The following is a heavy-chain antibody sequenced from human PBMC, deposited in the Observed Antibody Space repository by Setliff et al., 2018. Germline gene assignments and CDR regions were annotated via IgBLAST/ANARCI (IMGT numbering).Heavy chain of an antibody. Sequence: PGGSLRLSCAASGFTFSDYYMDWVRLAPGKGLEWVAYIRHDGSNENYADSVKGRFTVSRDNSRNTLFLQMNSLRAEDTAVYYCAKDTHYYSSSGYYCFDYWGQGTLVTVYS. J-gene: IGHJ4*02. D-gene: IGHD3-22*01. V-gene: IGHV3-30*02. CDR1: GFTFSDYY. CDR2: IRHDGSNE. CDR3: AKDTHYYSSSGYYCFDY.